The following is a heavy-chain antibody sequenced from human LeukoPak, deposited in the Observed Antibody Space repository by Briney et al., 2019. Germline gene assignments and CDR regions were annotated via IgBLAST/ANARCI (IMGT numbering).Heavy chain of an antibody. J-gene: IGHJ4*02. CDR3: ARSFFQWNYGSCLDS. CDR2: IAHDGSNK. V-gene: IGHV3-30*03. Sequence: GGSLKLSCAASGFTFSNYVMQRVRQAPGKGLEWVALIAHDGSNKYYADSVKVRFTISRENSKNTLYLQMNSLRPEDTAVYSCARSFFQWNYGSCLDSWGQGTLVTVSS. CDR1: GFTFSNYV. D-gene: IGHD1-7*01.